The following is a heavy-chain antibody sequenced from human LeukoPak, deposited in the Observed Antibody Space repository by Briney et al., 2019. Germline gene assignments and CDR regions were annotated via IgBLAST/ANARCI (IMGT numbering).Heavy chain of an antibody. J-gene: IGHJ4*02. Sequence: GGSLRLSCAASGFTFSSYWMSWVRQAPGKGLEWVANINQDGGETYYVDSVKGRFTISRDNAKSSLYLQMNTLRAEDTAVYYCARDMNSVYSHGYDYWGQGTLVTVSS. V-gene: IGHV3-7*03. CDR1: GFTFSSYW. CDR2: INQDGGET. D-gene: IGHD5-18*01. CDR3: ARDMNSVYSHGYDY.